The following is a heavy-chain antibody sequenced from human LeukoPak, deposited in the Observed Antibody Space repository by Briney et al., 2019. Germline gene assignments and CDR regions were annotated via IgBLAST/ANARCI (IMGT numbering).Heavy chain of an antibody. CDR3: AKEGEAAAGTADAFDI. CDR2: FCSSSNPI. D-gene: IGHD6-13*01. V-gene: IGHV3-48*04. CDR1: GYTFCIYS. Sequence: GGPQRLSCAASGYTFCIYSMNCVRQAPGKGLEGVSYFCSSSNPIFYADSVERRFNLSRDNSKNTLYLQMNSLRAEETAVYYCAKEGEAAAGTADAFDIWGQGTMVSVSS. J-gene: IGHJ3*02.